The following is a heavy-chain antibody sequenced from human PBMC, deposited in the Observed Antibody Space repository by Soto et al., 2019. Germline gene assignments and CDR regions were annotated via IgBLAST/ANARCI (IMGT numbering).Heavy chain of an antibody. D-gene: IGHD1-26*01. CDR2: SRNKANSYIT. V-gene: IGHV3-72*01. J-gene: IGHJ4*02. CDR1: GLTFSDHF. CDR3: ANADSGSYPY. Sequence: EVQLVDSGGGLVQPGGSLRLSCTASGLTFSDHFMDWVRQAPGKGLEWVARSRNKANSYITDYAASVIGRFTISRDDSKNSVYLQMNSLKTEDTAVYYCANADSGSYPYWCQGTLVTVSS.